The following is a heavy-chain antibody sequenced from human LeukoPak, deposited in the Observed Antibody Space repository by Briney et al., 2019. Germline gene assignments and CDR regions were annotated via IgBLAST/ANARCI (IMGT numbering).Heavy chain of an antibody. CDR3: ARAENYYDSSGYQTDY. V-gene: IGHV3-33*01. CDR2: IWYDGSNK. CDR1: GFTFSSYG. Sequence: PGRSLRLSCAASGFTFSSYGMHWVRQAPGKGLEWVAVIWYDGSNKYYADSVKGRFTISRDNSKNTLYLQMDSLRAEDTAVYYCARAENYYDSSGYQTDYWGQGTLVTVSS. D-gene: IGHD3-22*01. J-gene: IGHJ4*02.